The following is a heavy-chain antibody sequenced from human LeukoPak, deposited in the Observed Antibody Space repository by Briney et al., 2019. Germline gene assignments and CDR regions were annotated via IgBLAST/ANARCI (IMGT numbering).Heavy chain of an antibody. V-gene: IGHV3-13*01. J-gene: IGHJ6*02. CDR1: GFTFSSYD. Sequence: GGSLRLSCAASGFTFSSYDMHWVRQATGKGLEWVSAIGTAGDTYYPGSVKGRFTISRENAKNSLYLQMNSLRAGDTAVYYCARETTGDGMEVWGQGTTVTVSS. CDR3: ARETTGDGMEV. CDR2: IGTAGDT. D-gene: IGHD4-17*01.